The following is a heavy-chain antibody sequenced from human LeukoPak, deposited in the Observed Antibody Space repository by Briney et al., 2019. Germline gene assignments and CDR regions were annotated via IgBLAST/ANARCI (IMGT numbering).Heavy chain of an antibody. Sequence: GGSLRLSCAASGFTFSSYAMSWVRQAPGKGLEWVSTISGSGGSTYYADSVKGRFTISRDNSKNTLYLQMNSLRAEDTAVYYCAKGGYRSSTSCPNDYWGQGTLVTVSS. J-gene: IGHJ4*02. CDR1: GFTFSSYA. CDR3: AKGGYRSSTSCPNDY. V-gene: IGHV3-23*01. D-gene: IGHD2-2*01. CDR2: ISGSGGST.